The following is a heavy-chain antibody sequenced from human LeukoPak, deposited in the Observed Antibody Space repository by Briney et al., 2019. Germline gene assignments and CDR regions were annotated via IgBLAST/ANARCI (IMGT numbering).Heavy chain of an antibody. CDR3: ATVSPHSSGYPDY. V-gene: IGHV1-24*01. Sequence: ASVKVSCKVSGYTLTELSMHWVRQAPGKGLEWMGGFDPEDGETIYAQKFQGGVTMTEDTSTDTAYMELSSLRSEDTAVYYCATVSPHSSGYPDYWGQGTLVTVSS. CDR2: FDPEDGET. D-gene: IGHD3-22*01. CDR1: GYTLTELS. J-gene: IGHJ4*02.